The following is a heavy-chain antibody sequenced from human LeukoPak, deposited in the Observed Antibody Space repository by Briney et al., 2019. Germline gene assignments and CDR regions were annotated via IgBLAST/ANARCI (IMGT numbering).Heavy chain of an antibody. CDR1: GGSISSYY. J-gene: IGHJ2*01. V-gene: IGHV4-4*07. D-gene: IGHD4-17*01. CDR2: IYTSGST. Sequence: SETLSLTCTVSGGSISSYYWSWIRQPAGKGLEWIGRIYTSGSTNDNPSLKSRVAMSVDTSKNQFSLKLSSVTAADTAVYYCARVRNDYGDYVNTNWYFDLWGRGTLVTVSS. CDR3: ARVRNDYGDYVNTNWYFDL.